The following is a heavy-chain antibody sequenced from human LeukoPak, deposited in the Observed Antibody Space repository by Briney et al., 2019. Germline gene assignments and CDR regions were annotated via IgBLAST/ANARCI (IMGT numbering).Heavy chain of an antibody. CDR2: IYHSGST. V-gene: IGHV4-30-2*01. Sequence: PSETLSLTCTVSGGSISSGGYSWSWIRQPPGKGLEWIGYIYHSGSTYYNPSLKSRVTISVDRSKNQFSLKLSSVTAADTAVYYCARGSRYFDLWGRGTLVTVSS. CDR3: ARGSRYFDL. CDR1: GGSISSGGYS. J-gene: IGHJ2*01. D-gene: IGHD3-10*01.